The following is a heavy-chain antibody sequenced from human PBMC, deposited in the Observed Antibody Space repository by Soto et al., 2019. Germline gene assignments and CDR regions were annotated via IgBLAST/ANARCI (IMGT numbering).Heavy chain of an antibody. CDR2: ISSSSSYI. Sequence: EVQLVESGGGLVKPGGSLRLSCAASGFTFSSYSMNWVRQAPGKGLEWVSSISSSSSYIYYADSVKGRFTISRDNAKNSLYLQMNSLRAEDTAVYYCARAQYSSGWYEGVYYYYGMDVWGQGTTVTVSS. CDR1: GFTFSSYS. D-gene: IGHD6-19*01. J-gene: IGHJ6*02. V-gene: IGHV3-21*01. CDR3: ARAQYSSGWYEGVYYYYGMDV.